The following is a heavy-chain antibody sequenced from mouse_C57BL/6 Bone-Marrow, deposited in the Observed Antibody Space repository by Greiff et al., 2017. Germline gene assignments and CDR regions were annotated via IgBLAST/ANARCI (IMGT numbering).Heavy chain of an antibody. V-gene: IGHV7-3*01. J-gene: IGHJ3*01. CDR3: ASFYGSSFPWFAY. Sequence: DVKLVESGGGLVQPGGSLSLSCAASGFTFTDYYMSWVRQPPGKALEWLGFIRNKANGYTTEYSASVKGRFTISRDNSQSILYLQMNALRAEDSATYYCASFYGSSFPWFAYWGQGTLVTVSA. D-gene: IGHD1-1*01. CDR1: GFTFTDYY. CDR2: IRNKANGYTT.